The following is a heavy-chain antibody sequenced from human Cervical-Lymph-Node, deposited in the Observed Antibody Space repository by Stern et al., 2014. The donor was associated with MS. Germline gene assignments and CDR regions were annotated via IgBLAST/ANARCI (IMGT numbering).Heavy chain of an antibody. CDR1: GFTVSRDY. J-gene: IGHJ4*02. CDR3: ARDTSSPERSDW. D-gene: IGHD1-1*01. V-gene: IGHV3-53*01. Sequence: EVQLVESGGGVIQPGGSLRLSCTASGFTVSRDYMTWVRQAPGKGQERVSLITNVGSTFYTDSVKGRFTISRDDSKNTVYLHMTSLRAEDTAMYYCARDTSSPERSDWWGQGTLVTVSS. CDR2: ITNVGST.